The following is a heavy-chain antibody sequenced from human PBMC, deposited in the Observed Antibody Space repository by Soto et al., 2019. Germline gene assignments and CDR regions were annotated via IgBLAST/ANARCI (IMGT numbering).Heavy chain of an antibody. CDR1: GFTVSSNY. D-gene: IGHD1-7*01. Sequence: GSLRLSCAASGFTVSSNYMSWVRQAPGKGLEWVSVIYSGGSTYYADSVKGRFTISRDNSKNTLYLQMNSLRAEDTAVYYCAREDWNYFYYFDYWGQGTLVTVSS. V-gene: IGHV3-66*01. J-gene: IGHJ4*02. CDR3: AREDWNYFYYFDY. CDR2: IYSGGST.